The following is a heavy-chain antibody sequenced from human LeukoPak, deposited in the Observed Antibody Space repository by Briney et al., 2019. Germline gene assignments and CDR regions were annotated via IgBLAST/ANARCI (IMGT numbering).Heavy chain of an antibody. J-gene: IGHJ4*02. CDR1: GYTFTVYY. V-gene: IGHV1-2*02. CDR3: ARDGGGLNDIHADC. CDR2: INPNSGGT. Sequence: ASVTVSCKASGYTFTVYYMHWVRQAPGQGLEWMGWINPNSGGTNYAQKFQGRVTMTRDTSISTAYMELSRLRSDDTAVYYCARDGGGLNDIHADCWGQGTLVTVSS. D-gene: IGHD3-9*01.